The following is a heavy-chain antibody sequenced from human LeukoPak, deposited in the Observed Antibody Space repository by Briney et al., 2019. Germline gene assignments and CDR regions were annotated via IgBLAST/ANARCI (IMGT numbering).Heavy chain of an antibody. Sequence: GGSLRLSCAASGFSFNEDYMSWIRQAPGKGLEWVSDISSSGDIESYADSVKGRFSISRDNAEKSLFLQMNGLRAEDTAVYYCARERVACTFDYWGPGIQVTVSS. CDR1: GFSFNEDY. V-gene: IGHV3-11*01. D-gene: IGHD6-19*01. CDR2: ISSSGDIE. CDR3: ARERVACTFDY. J-gene: IGHJ4*02.